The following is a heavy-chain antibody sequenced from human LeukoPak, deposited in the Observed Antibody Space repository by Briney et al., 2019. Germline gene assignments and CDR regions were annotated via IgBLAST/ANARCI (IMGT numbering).Heavy chain of an antibody. CDR2: ISYSGNT. V-gene: IGHV4-39*02. CDR3: ARRPVAGIISHAFDI. Sequence: SETLSLPCTVSGVSIGSSSYFWGWIRPPPGKGLEWIGSISYSGNTYYNPYLKTRVSIYADTSKNYLSLVLNSMTAADTAVYYCARRPVAGIISHAFDIGGQGTLVTVSA. CDR1: GVSIGSSSYF. D-gene: IGHD6-19*01. J-gene: IGHJ3*02.